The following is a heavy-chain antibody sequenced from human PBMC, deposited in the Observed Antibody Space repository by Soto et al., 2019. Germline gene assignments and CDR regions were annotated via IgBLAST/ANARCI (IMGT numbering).Heavy chain of an antibody. J-gene: IGHJ5*02. CDR2: ISYSGAT. V-gene: IGHV4-31*03. CDR1: GDSISSRGFY. CDR3: SKPSPWLAP. Sequence: PSETLSLTCPVSGDSISSRGFYWNWIRHLPGKGLEWIGYISYSGATYYNPSLKSRLTISIDTSNSLKASDTAMYYCTKRLNDVSKPSPWLAPWGQGTLVTVSS. D-gene: IGHD3-10*01.